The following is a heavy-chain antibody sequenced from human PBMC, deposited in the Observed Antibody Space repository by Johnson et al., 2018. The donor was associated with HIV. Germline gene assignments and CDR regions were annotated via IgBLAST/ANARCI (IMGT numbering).Heavy chain of an antibody. D-gene: IGHD6-19*01. V-gene: IGHV3-23*04. Sequence: VQLVESGGGVVQPGGSLRLSCAASGFTFSSYGMHWVRQAPGKGLEWVSAISGSGGSTYYADSVKGRFTISRDNSKNTLYLQMNSLRAEDTAVYYCAKDQAIAVAYDAFDIWGQGTMVTVSS. CDR3: AKDQAIAVAYDAFDI. J-gene: IGHJ3*02. CDR2: ISGSGGST. CDR1: GFTFSSYG.